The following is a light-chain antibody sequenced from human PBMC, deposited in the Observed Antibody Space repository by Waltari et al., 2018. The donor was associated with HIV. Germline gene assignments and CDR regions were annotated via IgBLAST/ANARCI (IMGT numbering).Light chain of an antibody. CDR2: GAS. CDR1: QSVSSTY. J-gene: IGKJ4*01. V-gene: IGKV3-20*01. CDR3: QQFGGSSFT. Sequence: EIVLTQSPGTLSLSPGERATLSCRASQSVSSTYLAWYQQKPGQAPNLLIYGASSRATGIPDRFSGSGSGTDFTLTITRREPEDFAVYFCQQFGGSSFTFGGGTKVEI.